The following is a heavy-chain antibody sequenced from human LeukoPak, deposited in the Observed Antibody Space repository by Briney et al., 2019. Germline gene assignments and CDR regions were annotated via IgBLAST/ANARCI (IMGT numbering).Heavy chain of an antibody. CDR2: INHSGST. CDR3: ARRTVVITTWFDP. CDR1: GGSFSGYY. Sequence: PSETLSLTCAVYGGSFSGYYWSWIRQPPGKGLEWIGEINHSGSTNYNPSLKSRVTISVDTSKNQFSLKLSSVTAADTAVYYCARRTVVITTWFDPWGQGTLVTVSS. D-gene: IGHD3-22*01. V-gene: IGHV4-34*01. J-gene: IGHJ5*02.